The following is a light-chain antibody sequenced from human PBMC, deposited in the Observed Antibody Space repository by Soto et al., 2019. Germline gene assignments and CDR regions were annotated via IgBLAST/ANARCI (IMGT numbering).Light chain of an antibody. V-gene: IGKV3-15*01. CDR1: QSLSSH. Sequence: EIVMTQSPATLSVSPGERATLSCRASQSLSSHLAWYQQKPGQAPRLLIYDASTRATGIPARFSGSGSGTEFTLTISSLQSEDFAVYHCQQYHNWYTFGQGTKLEIK. CDR2: DAS. CDR3: QQYHNWYT. J-gene: IGKJ2*01.